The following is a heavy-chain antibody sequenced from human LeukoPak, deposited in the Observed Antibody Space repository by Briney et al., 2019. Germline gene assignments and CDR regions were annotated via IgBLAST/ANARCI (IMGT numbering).Heavy chain of an antibody. Sequence: GGSLRLSCAASGFTVSDYYMTWIRQAPGKGLDWVSYISFSGSTIYYADSVKGRFIISRDTAKNSLYLQMNSLRAEDTAVYYCARADWDTAMIDYWGQGTLVTVSS. CDR2: ISFSGSTI. CDR3: ARADWDTAMIDY. V-gene: IGHV3-11*04. D-gene: IGHD5-18*01. J-gene: IGHJ4*02. CDR1: GFTVSDYY.